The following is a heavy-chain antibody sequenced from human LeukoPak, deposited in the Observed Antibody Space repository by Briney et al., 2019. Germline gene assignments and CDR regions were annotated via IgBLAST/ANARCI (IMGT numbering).Heavy chain of an antibody. J-gene: IGHJ5*02. CDR1: GGSISSGAYY. D-gene: IGHD3-10*01. CDR3: ARVLWFGDTRDNWFDP. Sequence: SETPSLTCTVSGGSISSGAYYWSWIRQHPGKGLEWIGYIYYSGSTYYNPSLKSRVTISVDTSKNQFSLKLSSVTAADTAVYYCARVLWFGDTRDNWFDPWGQGTLVTVSS. CDR2: IYYSGST. V-gene: IGHV4-31*03.